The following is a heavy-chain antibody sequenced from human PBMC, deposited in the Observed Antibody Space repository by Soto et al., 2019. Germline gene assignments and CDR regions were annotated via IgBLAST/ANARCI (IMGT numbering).Heavy chain of an antibody. J-gene: IGHJ5*02. V-gene: IGHV3-23*01. CDR1: GFTFSSYD. Sequence: EVQLLESGGGLVQPGGSLRLSCTASGFTFSSYDMSWVRQAPGKGLEWVSAISGSGGNTYYADSVKGRFTISRDNSKKPLYLQINSLRAEDTAVYYCAEDLGGRTEGWFDPWGQGTLVNVSS. D-gene: IGHD3-16*01. CDR3: AEDLGGRTEGWFDP. CDR2: ISGSGGNT.